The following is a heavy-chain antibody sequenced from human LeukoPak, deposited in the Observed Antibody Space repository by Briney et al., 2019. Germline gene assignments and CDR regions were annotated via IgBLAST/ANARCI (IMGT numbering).Heavy chain of an antibody. CDR2: IYYSGST. Sequence: PSETLSLTCTVSGGSISSGGYYWSWIRQHPGKGLEWIGYIYYSGSTYYNPSLKSRVTISVDTSKNQFSLKLSSVTAADTAVYYCARQSRGWLQLGVDYWGQGTLVTVSS. D-gene: IGHD5-12*01. CDR1: GGSISSGGYY. J-gene: IGHJ4*02. CDR3: ARQSRGWLQLGVDY. V-gene: IGHV4-31*03.